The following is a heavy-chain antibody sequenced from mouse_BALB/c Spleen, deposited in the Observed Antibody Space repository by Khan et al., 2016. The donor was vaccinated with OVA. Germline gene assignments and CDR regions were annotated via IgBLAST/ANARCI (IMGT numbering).Heavy chain of an antibody. Sequence: EVELVESGGDLVKPGGSLKLSCAASGFTFSTYGMSWVRQTPDKRLEWVAGISSGGSYTYYPDSVKGRFTISRDNAKNTLHLQMRSLKSEDTAMYYCTRLAYYYNSEGFAYWGQGTLVTVSA. CDR2: ISSGGSYT. CDR3: TRLAYYYNSEGFAY. J-gene: IGHJ3*01. CDR1: GFTFSTYG. D-gene: IGHD1-1*01. V-gene: IGHV5-6*01.